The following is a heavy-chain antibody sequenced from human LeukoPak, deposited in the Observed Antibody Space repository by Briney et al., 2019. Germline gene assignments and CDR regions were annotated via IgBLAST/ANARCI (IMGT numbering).Heavy chain of an antibody. CDR2: ISAYNGNT. D-gene: IGHD3-3*01. J-gene: IGHJ4*02. Sequence: GASVKVSCKASGYTFTSYGISWVRQAPGQGLEWMGWISAYNGNTNYAQKLQGRVTMTTDTSTSTAYMELRGLRSDDTAVYYCARDSIFGVVRGNFDYWGQGTLVTVSS. CDR1: GYTFTSYG. CDR3: ARDSIFGVVRGNFDY. V-gene: IGHV1-18*01.